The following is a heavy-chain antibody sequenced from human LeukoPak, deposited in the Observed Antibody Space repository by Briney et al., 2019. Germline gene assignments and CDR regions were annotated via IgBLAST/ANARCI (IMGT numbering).Heavy chain of an antibody. J-gene: IGHJ3*02. CDR3: AAVPNANAWYWDDAFDI. D-gene: IGHD2-8*02. CDR2: IVVGSGNT. CDR1: GFTFTTSA. V-gene: IGHV1-58*01. Sequence: SVKVSFKASGFTFTTSAVRWVRQARGQRLEWIGRIVVGSGNTDHAQKFQGRLTITRDISTSTAYMELSSLTSDDTAVYYCAAVPNANAWYWDDAFDIWGQGTMVTVSS.